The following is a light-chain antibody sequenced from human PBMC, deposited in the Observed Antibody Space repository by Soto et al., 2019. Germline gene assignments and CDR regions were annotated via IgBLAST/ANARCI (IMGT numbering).Light chain of an antibody. Sequence: DIQMTQSPSTLSASVGDRVTNTCRASQSISSWLAWYQQKPGKAPKLLIYKASSLESGVPSRFSGSGSGTEFTLNISSLQPDDFATYYCQQYNSYSWTFGQGTKVEIK. CDR1: QSISSW. V-gene: IGKV1-5*03. CDR2: KAS. CDR3: QQYNSYSWT. J-gene: IGKJ1*01.